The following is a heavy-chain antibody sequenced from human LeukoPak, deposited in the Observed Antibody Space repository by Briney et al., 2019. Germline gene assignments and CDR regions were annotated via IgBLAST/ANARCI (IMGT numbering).Heavy chain of an antibody. Sequence: SETLSLTCTVSGGSISGGTYYWTWIRQPAGKGLEWIGYIYYSGSTNYNPSLKSRVTISVDTSKNQFSLKLSSVTAADTAVYYCARYGSSWYELDYWGQGTLVTVSS. CDR2: IYYSGST. CDR1: GGSISGGTYY. J-gene: IGHJ4*02. D-gene: IGHD6-13*01. V-gene: IGHV4-61*10. CDR3: ARYGSSWYELDY.